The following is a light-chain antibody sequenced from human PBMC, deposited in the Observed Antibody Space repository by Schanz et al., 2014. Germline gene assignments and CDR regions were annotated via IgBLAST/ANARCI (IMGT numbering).Light chain of an antibody. Sequence: DIVLTQSPDTLSLSPGDRATLSCRASQSVSSTLAWYQQKPGQAPRLLIYASSSRATGIPARFSGSGSGTEFTLTISSLQSEDFAIYYCQQYNNWPLTFGQGTRLEIK. J-gene: IGKJ5*01. CDR2: ASS. CDR1: QSVSST. V-gene: IGKV3-15*01. CDR3: QQYNNWPLT.